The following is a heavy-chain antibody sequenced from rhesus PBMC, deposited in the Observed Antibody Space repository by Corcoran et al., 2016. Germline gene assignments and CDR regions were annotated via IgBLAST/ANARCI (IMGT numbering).Heavy chain of an antibody. D-gene: IGHD2-27*01. V-gene: IGHV4-169*02. J-gene: IGHJ4*01. CDR3: VREVVLTAMQYFDY. CDR1: GGSISSSY. CDR2: IYGRGSST. Sequence: QLQLQESGPGLVKPSETLSVTCAVSGGSISSSYWSWIRQAPGQGLEWIGYIYGRGSSTNYNPSRKSRVTLSVDTSKNQFSLKLSSVTAADTAVYYCVREVVLTAMQYFDYWGQGVLVTVSS.